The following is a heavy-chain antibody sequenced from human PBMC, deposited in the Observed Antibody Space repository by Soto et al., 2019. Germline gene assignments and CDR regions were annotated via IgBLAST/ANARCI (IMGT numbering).Heavy chain of an antibody. Sequence: PSETLSLTCAVSGGSISSGGSSWSWIRQPPGKGLEWIGYIYHSGSTYYNPSLKSRVTISVDRSKNQFSLKLSSVTAADTAVYYCARAGDSSGPVALGYWGQGTLVIVSS. CDR1: GGSISSGGSS. J-gene: IGHJ4*02. CDR3: ARAGDSSGPVALGY. D-gene: IGHD6-19*01. CDR2: IYHSGST. V-gene: IGHV4-30-2*01.